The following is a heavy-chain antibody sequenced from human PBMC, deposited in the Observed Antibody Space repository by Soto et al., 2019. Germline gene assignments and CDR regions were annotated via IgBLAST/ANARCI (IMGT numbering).Heavy chain of an antibody. Sequence: EVQLLESGGGLVQPGGSLRLSCAASGFTFSIYAMTWVRQAPGKGLEWVSTISGDGGTTYFADSVKGRFSISRDNSKNTLYLQMSSLRAEDTAVYYCAKDRSSSWQQDFWGQGTLVTVSS. V-gene: IGHV3-23*01. D-gene: IGHD6-13*01. CDR1: GFTFSIYA. CDR3: AKDRSSSWQQDF. J-gene: IGHJ4*02. CDR2: ISGDGGTT.